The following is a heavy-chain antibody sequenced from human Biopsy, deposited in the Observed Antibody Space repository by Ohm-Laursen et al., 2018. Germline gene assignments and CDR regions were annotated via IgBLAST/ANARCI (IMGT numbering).Heavy chain of an antibody. V-gene: IGHV4-31*03. D-gene: IGHD3-9*01. Sequence: SETLSLTCCVSGASVKTSGYFWAWIRQRPGKGLEWIGYISYNERTHYNPSLTSRLAISFDTSSNRISLQLRSVSVADTAVYYCVREPKTGTAEAWYFDLWGRGSPVTVPS. CDR3: VREPKTGTAEAWYFDL. CDR2: ISYNERT. J-gene: IGHJ2*01. CDR1: GASVKTSGYF.